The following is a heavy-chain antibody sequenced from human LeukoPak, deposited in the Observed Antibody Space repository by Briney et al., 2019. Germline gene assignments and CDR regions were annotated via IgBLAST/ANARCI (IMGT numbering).Heavy chain of an antibody. CDR2: IRDKAHNYAT. Sequence: GGSLRLSCAASGFTFSGSAIHWVRQAFGKGLEWVGRIRDKAHNYATAYAASVRGRFTISRADSENTAYLQMNSLKTEDTALYYCTRLPEMPTITHALDYWGQGALVTVSS. CDR3: TRLPEMPTITHALDY. V-gene: IGHV3-73*01. D-gene: IGHD5-24*01. J-gene: IGHJ4*02. CDR1: GFTFSGSA.